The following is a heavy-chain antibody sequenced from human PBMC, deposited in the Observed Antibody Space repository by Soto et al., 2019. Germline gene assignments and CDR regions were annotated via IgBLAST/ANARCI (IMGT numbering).Heavy chain of an antibody. CDR3: AKDRGRQDFVHANFFDY. V-gene: IGHV3-23*01. CDR2: ISASDGTT. D-gene: IGHD2-8*01. Sequence: EVQLLESGGGLVQPGGSLRLSCAASGFTFSSYAMSWVRQAPGKGLEWVSIISASDGTTYYADSVKGRFTISRDNVKNTLYLRMNSLRAEDTAMYYCAKDRGRQDFVHANFFDYWGQGTLVTVSS. CDR1: GFTFSSYA. J-gene: IGHJ4*02.